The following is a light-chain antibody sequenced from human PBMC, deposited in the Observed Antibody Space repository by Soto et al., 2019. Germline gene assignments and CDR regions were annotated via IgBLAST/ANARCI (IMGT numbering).Light chain of an antibody. CDR1: PSVSSN. V-gene: IGKV3-20*01. CDR2: DAS. CDR3: QQYGSSPPIT. J-gene: IGKJ5*01. Sequence: ITQAQYTLSMSPAARASLPWRASPSVSSNLAWYQQKPGQAPRLLIYDASNRATGIPARFSGTGSGTDFTLTISRLEPEDFAVYYCQQYGSSPPITFGQGTRLEIK.